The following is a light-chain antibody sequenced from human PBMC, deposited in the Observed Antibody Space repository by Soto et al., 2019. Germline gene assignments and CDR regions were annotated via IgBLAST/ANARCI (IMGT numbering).Light chain of an antibody. J-gene: IGLJ2*01. CDR3: SSYTSSTTRV. V-gene: IGLV2-14*01. Sequence: QSALTQPASVSGSPGQSITISCTGTSRDVGGYNYVSWYQQHPGKAPKLMIYDVSNRPSGVSNRFSGSKSGNTASLTISGLQAEDEADYYCSSYTSSTTRVLGGGTKLTVL. CDR2: DVS. CDR1: SRDVGGYNY.